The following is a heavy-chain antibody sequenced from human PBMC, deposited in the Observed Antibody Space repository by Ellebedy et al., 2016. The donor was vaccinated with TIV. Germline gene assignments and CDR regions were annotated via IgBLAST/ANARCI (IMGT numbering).Heavy chain of an antibody. Sequence: GESLKISCKGSGYSFTSYWIGWVRQMPGKALAWMGIIYPGDSYTRYSPSFQGQVTISAVKSISTAYLQWSSLKASDTALYYCSRRRHYYYDSSGLGTNWFDPWGQGTLVTVSS. CDR3: SRRRHYYYDSSGLGTNWFDP. CDR2: IYPGDSYT. CDR1: GYSFTSYW. D-gene: IGHD3-22*01. J-gene: IGHJ5*02. V-gene: IGHV5-51*01.